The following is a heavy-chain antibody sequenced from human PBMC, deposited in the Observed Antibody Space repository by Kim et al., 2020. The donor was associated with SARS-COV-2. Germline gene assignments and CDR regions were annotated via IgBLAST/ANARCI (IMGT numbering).Heavy chain of an antibody. Sequence: SETLSLTCTVSGGSISSYYWTWIRQPPGKGLEWIGYIYHSGSTNYNPSLQSRVTISVDTSKNQFSLKLNSVTAADTAAFYFASDPLGYGGNVCTLWF. J-gene: IGHJ5*01. CDR3: ASDPLGYGGNVCTLWF. CDR2: IYHSGST. CDR1: GGSISSYY. D-gene: IGHD2-15*01. V-gene: IGHV4-59*01.